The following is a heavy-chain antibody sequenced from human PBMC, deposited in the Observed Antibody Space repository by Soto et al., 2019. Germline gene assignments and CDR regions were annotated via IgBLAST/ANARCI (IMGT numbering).Heavy chain of an antibody. CDR3: TTGEVTKFHYQGLDV. Sequence: QVQLVQSGAEVKKPGASVKVSCKVSGYTVSDLSMHWVRQAPGKGLEWVGGFDHEAGETVYAQKFQGRVTMTEDASTDTAYMELSSLRSEETAVYYCTTGEVTKFHYQGLDVWGQGTTVTVSS. D-gene: IGHD1-26*01. CDR2: FDHEAGET. V-gene: IGHV1-24*01. CDR1: GYTVSDLS. J-gene: IGHJ6*01.